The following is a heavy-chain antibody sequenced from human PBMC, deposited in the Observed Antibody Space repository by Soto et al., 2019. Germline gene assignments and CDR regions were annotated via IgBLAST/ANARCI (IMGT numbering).Heavy chain of an antibody. V-gene: IGHV4-59*01. Sequence: SETLSLTCTVSGGSISSYYWSWIRQPPGKGLEWIGYIYYSGSTNYNPSLKSRVTISVDTSKNQFSLKLSSVTAADTAVYYCARFSIAAAGTGWFDPWGQGTLVTVSA. CDR2: IYYSGST. CDR1: GGSISSYY. J-gene: IGHJ5*02. D-gene: IGHD6-13*01. CDR3: ARFSIAAAGTGWFDP.